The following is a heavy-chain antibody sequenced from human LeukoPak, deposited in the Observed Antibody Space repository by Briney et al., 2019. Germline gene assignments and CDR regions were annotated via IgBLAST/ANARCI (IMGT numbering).Heavy chain of an antibody. D-gene: IGHD5-18*01. Sequence: GGSLRLSCAASGFTFSSYSMNWVRQAPGKGLEWVSYISSSSSTIYYADSVKGRFTISRDNAKNSLYLQMNSLRAEDTAVYYCARDAAYGYDRFDYWGQGTQVTVSS. CDR3: ARDAAYGYDRFDY. CDR1: GFTFSSYS. V-gene: IGHV3-48*01. J-gene: IGHJ4*02. CDR2: ISSSSSTI.